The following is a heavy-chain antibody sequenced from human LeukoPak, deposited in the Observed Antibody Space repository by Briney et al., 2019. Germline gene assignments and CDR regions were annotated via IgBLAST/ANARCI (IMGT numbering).Heavy chain of an antibody. CDR3: AKGAYYHGSGRYFDY. Sequence: GGSLRLSCAASGFTFSSYAMNWVRQAPGKGLEWVSAISGSGGATYYADSVKGRFTMSRDNSKNTLYLQMNSLRAEDTAVYYCAKGAYYHGSGRYFDYWGQGTLDTVSS. CDR1: GFTFSSYA. V-gene: IGHV3-23*01. CDR2: ISGSGGAT. D-gene: IGHD3-10*01. J-gene: IGHJ4*02.